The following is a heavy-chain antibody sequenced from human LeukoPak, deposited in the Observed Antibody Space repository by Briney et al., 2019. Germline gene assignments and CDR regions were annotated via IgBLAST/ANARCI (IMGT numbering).Heavy chain of an antibody. D-gene: IGHD4-11*01. V-gene: IGHV4-34*01. CDR1: GGSFSGYY. Sequence: RPSETLSLTCAVYGGSFSGYYWSWIRRPPGKGLEWIGEINHSGSTNYNPSLKSRVTISVDTSKNQFSLKLSSVTAADTAVYYCAIRRGYSNYDFDYWGPGTLVTVSS. J-gene: IGHJ4*02. CDR3: AIRRGYSNYDFDY. CDR2: INHSGST.